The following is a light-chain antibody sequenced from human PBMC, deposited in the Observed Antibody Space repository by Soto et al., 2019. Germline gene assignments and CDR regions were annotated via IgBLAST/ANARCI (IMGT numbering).Light chain of an antibody. J-gene: IGKJ1*01. CDR1: HDISTY. CDR3: ERHTLYSAP. V-gene: IGKV1-5*01. CDR2: GAS. Sequence: RLAQSPSSLSASVGDTVTISCRASHDISTYLAWYQHKPGKAPTLLIFGASSRHNGVPPRFAGSGSGSDFTLAISRLRPDDFATYYCERHTLYSAPFGQGT.